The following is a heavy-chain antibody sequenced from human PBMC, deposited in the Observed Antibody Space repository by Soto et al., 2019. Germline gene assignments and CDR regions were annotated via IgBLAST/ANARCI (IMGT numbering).Heavy chain of an antibody. CDR1: GFTFSNAW. J-gene: IGHJ4*02. Sequence: GGSLRLSCAASGFTFSNAWMNWVRQAPGKGLEWVGRIKSKTDGGTTDYAAPVKGRFTISRDDSKNTLYLQMNSLKTEDTAVYYCTTDRRDIVVVPADLSWGQGTLVTVSS. V-gene: IGHV3-15*07. CDR3: TTDRRDIVVVPADLS. CDR2: IKSKTDGGTT. D-gene: IGHD2-2*01.